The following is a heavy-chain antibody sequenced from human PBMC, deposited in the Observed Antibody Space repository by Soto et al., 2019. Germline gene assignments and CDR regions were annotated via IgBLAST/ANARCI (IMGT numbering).Heavy chain of an antibody. D-gene: IGHD6-19*01. CDR3: AKETAVAGTPDDSFFDY. Sequence: PGGSLRLSCAASGFTFSSYNMRCVRLAPGKGMEWVSAISGSGGSTYYADSVKGRFTISRDNSKNTLYLQMNSLRAEDTAVYYCAKETAVAGTPDDSFFDYWGQGPLVTVSS. J-gene: IGHJ4*02. CDR2: ISGSGGST. CDR1: GFTFSSYN. V-gene: IGHV3-23*01.